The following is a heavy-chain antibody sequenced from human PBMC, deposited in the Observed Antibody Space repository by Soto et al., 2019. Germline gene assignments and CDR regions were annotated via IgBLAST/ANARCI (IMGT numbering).Heavy chain of an antibody. CDR3: ARAYSSSWVFDY. D-gene: IGHD6-13*01. CDR1: GGSFSGYY. V-gene: IGHV4-34*01. Sequence: QVQLQQWGAGLLKPSETLSLTCAVYGGSFSGYYWSWIRQPPGKGLEWIGEINHSGSTNYNPSLNRRVTISVDTSKNQFSLKLSSVTAADTAVYYCARAYSSSWVFDYWGQGTLVTVSS. J-gene: IGHJ4*02. CDR2: INHSGST.